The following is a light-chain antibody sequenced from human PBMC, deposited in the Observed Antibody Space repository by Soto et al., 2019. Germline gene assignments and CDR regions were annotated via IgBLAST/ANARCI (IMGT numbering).Light chain of an antibody. Sequence: QSVLIQPPSVSGTPGQRVIISCSGSSSNIGSNSANWYQQLQGTAPGLLIYGDNKRPSRVPDRFSGSKSGTSASLAISGLQSGDEADYYCAAWDERLKGWMFGGGTKLTVL. CDR1: SSNIGSNS. V-gene: IGLV1-44*01. CDR3: AAWDERLKGWM. J-gene: IGLJ3*02. CDR2: GDN.